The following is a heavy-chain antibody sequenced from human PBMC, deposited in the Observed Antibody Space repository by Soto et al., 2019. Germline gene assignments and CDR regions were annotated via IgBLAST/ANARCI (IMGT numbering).Heavy chain of an antibody. CDR2: SDYTETT. V-gene: IGHV4-39*02. Sequence: LQLQESGPGLVKPSETLSLTCTVSGGSMTTYSYYWGWISQSPGKGLEWIGTSDYTETTFYNPSLKSRVTLSVDTSKQQFSLKMTSVTAADTAVYYCVTGGGGQFAIPSDYWGQGTLVTVSS. D-gene: IGHD2-21*01. CDR3: VTGGGGQFAIPSDY. J-gene: IGHJ4*02. CDR1: GGSMTTYSYY.